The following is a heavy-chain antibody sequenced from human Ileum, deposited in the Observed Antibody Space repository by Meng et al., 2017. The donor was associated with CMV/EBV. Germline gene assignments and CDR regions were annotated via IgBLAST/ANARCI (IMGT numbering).Heavy chain of an antibody. CDR3: SRDPRTLDY. J-gene: IGHJ4*02. Sequence: VQRVEAGGVLVKPGGRLSIACASVCFTFSDYYMTWIRQAPGKAPEWLSYISQTSTYINYADSVKGRFTISRDNAKNSVYLQMISLEPEDTAVYYCSRDPRTLDYWGQGTLVTASS. V-gene: IGHV3-11*05. CDR2: ISQTSTYI. CDR1: CFTFSDYY.